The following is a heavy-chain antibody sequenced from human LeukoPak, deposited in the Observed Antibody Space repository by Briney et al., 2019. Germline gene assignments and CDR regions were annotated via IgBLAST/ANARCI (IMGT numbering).Heavy chain of an antibody. D-gene: IGHD4-23*01. Sequence: PSETLSLTCTVSGGSISSYYWSWIRQPPGKGLEWIGYIYYSGSANYNPSVKSRVAMSVDTSKKQFSLKLSSLTAADTAVYYCARSGTAVIAPYAFDIWGQGTMVTVSS. J-gene: IGHJ3*02. CDR2: IYYSGSA. V-gene: IGHV4-59*01. CDR3: ARSGTAVIAPYAFDI. CDR1: GGSISSYY.